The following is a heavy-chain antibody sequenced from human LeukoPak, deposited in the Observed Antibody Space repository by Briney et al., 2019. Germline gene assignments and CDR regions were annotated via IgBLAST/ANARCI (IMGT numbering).Heavy chain of an antibody. V-gene: IGHV4-4*07. CDR1: GDSISTHY. J-gene: IGHJ4*02. D-gene: IGHD3-10*01. Sequence: PSETLSLMCTVSGDSISTHYWTWIRQPAGKGLEWIGRSYIRGGTYCNPSLESRVTISVDTSKNQLSLKMTSVTAADTAVYYCARWRSGGYYDYWGQGTLVTVSS. CDR3: ARWRSGGYYDY. CDR2: SYIRGGT.